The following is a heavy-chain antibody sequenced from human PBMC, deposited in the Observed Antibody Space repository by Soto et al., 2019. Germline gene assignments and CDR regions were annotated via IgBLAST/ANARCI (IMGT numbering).Heavy chain of an antibody. Sequence: GGSLRLSCAASGFTFSNYAMNWVRQAPEKGLEWVSSISGSHGSTYYADSVNGRFTISRDNSKNMLYLQVNTLRVEDTAVYYCAKDLGGTNPDGWFDPWGQGTLVTVSS. CDR2: ISGSHGST. V-gene: IGHV3-23*01. CDR1: GFTFSNYA. J-gene: IGHJ5*02. D-gene: IGHD3-16*01. CDR3: AKDLGGTNPDGWFDP.